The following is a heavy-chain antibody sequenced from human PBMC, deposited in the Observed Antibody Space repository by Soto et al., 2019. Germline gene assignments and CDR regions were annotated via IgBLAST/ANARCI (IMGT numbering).Heavy chain of an antibody. CDR2: IDPGDPDI. CDR1: GYSFTSYW. CDR3: AAGGISPGNYNYYAMDV. V-gene: IGHV5-51*01. J-gene: IGHJ6*02. D-gene: IGHD3-16*01. Sequence: GESLKISCKGSGYSFTSYWIGWVRQMPGKGLVWRGFIDPGDPDIRYGPSFQGQVTISADKSISSAYLQWSSLRASDTAVYYCAAGGISPGNYNYYAMDVWGQGTTVTVSS.